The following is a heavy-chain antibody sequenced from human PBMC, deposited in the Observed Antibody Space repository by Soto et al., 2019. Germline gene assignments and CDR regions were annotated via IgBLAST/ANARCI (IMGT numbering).Heavy chain of an antibody. D-gene: IGHD6-19*01. J-gene: IGHJ5*02. CDR1: GFTFSSYS. CDR3: AKLVWVIAVAGKGPEYNWFDP. Sequence: EEQLLESGGGLVQPGGSLRLSCAASGFTFSSYSMNWVRQAPGKGLEWVSTITASGDNTYYADSVKGRFTISRDDSKNTVYLQMNSLGAEDTAIYYCAKLVWVIAVAGKGPEYNWFDPRGQGTLVTVSS. V-gene: IGHV3-23*01. CDR2: ITASGDNT.